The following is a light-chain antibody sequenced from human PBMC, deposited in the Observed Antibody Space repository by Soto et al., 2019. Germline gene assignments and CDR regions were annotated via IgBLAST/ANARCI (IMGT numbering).Light chain of an antibody. Sequence: EIVMTQSPATLSVSPGEGATLSCRASQSVSTDLAWYRQKPGQAPRLLIYGASSRAPDIPARFGGSGSGTEFTLTISRLQYEDFEVYYCHQYNDWPLTLGGGTKVDIK. CDR1: QSVSTD. CDR2: GAS. V-gene: IGKV3-15*01. CDR3: HQYNDWPLT. J-gene: IGKJ4*01.